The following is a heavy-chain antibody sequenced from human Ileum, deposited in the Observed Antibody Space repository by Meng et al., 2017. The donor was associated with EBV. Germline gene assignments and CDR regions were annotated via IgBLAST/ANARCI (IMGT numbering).Heavy chain of an antibody. CDR2: IYRSGST. CDR1: GDSISNSDYY. V-gene: IGHV4-39*07. D-gene: IGHD3-10*01. CDR3: ARDPAYPRGLSDS. Sequence: QLQLQELGPGLVKPSETLSLPCTVVGDSISNSDYYWDWIRQSPGKGLEWIASIYRSGSTYYDPSLKSRVTISLDTSKNQFSLKLSSVTAADTAVYYCARDPAYPRGLSDSWGQGTLVTVSS. J-gene: IGHJ4*02.